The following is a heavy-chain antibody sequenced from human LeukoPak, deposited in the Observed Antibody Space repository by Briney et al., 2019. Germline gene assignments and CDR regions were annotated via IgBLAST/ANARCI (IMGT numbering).Heavy chain of an antibody. CDR3: ARVPVLLGSSGYYYPYYYYGMDV. J-gene: IGHJ6*02. CDR2: ISYDGSNK. V-gene: IGHV3-30-3*01. Sequence: GGSLRLSCAASGFIFSNYAMYWVRQAPGKGLEWVAVISYDGSNKYYADSVKGRFTISRDNSKNTLYLQMNSLRAEDTAVYYCARVPVLLGSSGYYYPYYYYGMDVWGQGTTVTVSS. CDR1: GFIFSNYA. D-gene: IGHD3-22*01.